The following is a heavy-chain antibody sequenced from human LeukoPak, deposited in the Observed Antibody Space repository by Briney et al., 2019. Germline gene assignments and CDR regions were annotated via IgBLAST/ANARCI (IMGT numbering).Heavy chain of an antibody. Sequence: SETLSLTCTVSGGSISSYYWSWIRQPPGKGLEWIGYIYYSGSTNYNPSLKSRVTISVKTSKNQFSLKLRSVTAADTAVYYCARVVSSSWYRDYYYMDVWGKGTTVTISS. J-gene: IGHJ6*03. CDR1: GGSISSYY. V-gene: IGHV4-59*01. CDR3: ARVVSSSWYRDYYYMDV. D-gene: IGHD6-13*01. CDR2: IYYSGST.